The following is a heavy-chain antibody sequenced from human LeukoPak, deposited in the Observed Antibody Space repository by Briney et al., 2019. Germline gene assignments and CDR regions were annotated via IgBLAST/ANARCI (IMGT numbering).Heavy chain of an antibody. V-gene: IGHV1-46*01. CDR3: ARGGSLAAAPHRYYFDY. Sequence: ASVKVSCKASGYTFTSYYMHWVRQAPGQGLEWMGIINPSGGSTTYAQKFQGRVTMTRDTSTSIVYMELSSLRSEDTAVFYCARGGSLAAAPHRYYFDYWGLGTPVTVSS. J-gene: IGHJ4*02. CDR1: GYTFTSYY. CDR2: INPSGGST. D-gene: IGHD6-19*01.